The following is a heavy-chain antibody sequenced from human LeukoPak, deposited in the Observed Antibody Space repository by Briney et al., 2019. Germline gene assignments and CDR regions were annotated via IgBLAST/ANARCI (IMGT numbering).Heavy chain of an antibody. Sequence: SETLSLTCTVSGGSISSSDYYWGWIRQPPGKGLEWIGSIYYGGSTYYNPSLESRVTISVDTSMNQFSLKLSFVTTADTAVYYCARALGYCSGGSCTRGYNWFDPWGQGTLVTVPS. CDR2: IYYGGST. CDR1: GGSISSSDYY. V-gene: IGHV4-39*01. J-gene: IGHJ5*02. CDR3: ARALGYCSGGSCTRGYNWFDP. D-gene: IGHD2-15*01.